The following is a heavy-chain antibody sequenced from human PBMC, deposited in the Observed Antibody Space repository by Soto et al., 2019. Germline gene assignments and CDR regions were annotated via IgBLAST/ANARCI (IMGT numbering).Heavy chain of an antibody. V-gene: IGHV3-20*01. CDR2: INWNGGST. CDR3: ARGVIAAGGNWFDP. Sequence: EVQLVESGGGVVRPGGSLRLSCAASGFTFDDYDMSWVRQAPGKGLEWVSGINWNGGSTGYADSVKGRFTISRDNAKNPLYLQMNSLRAEDTALYHCARGVIAAGGNWFDPWGQGTLVTVSS. CDR1: GFTFDDYD. J-gene: IGHJ5*02. D-gene: IGHD6-13*01.